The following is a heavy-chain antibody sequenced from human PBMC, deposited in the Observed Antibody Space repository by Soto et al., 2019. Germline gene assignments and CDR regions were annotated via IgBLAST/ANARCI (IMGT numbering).Heavy chain of an antibody. J-gene: IGHJ3*02. V-gene: IGHV4-39*02. CDR2: IYYSGIT. CDR3: AREMAYAFDI. Sequence: PXDTMSVTGACCGACMWIWSDYGAWIRKPPGKGLEWIGSIYYSGITYYNPSLKSRVTISVDTSKKQFSLKLSSVTDADTAVYYCAREMAYAFDISGQGTMVTV. CDR1: GACMWIWSDY. D-gene: IGHD5-12*01.